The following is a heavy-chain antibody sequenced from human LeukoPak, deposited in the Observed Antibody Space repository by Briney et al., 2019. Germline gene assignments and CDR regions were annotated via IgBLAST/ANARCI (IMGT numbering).Heavy chain of an antibody. J-gene: IGHJ4*02. V-gene: IGHV1-18*01. Sequence: ASVKVSCKASGYTFTSYGFSWVRQAPGQGLEWMGWINAYNGNTNYAQKLQGRVTMATDTSTSTAYMELRSLRFDDTAVYYCARRQGTTLSFDYWGQGTLVTVSS. CDR1: GYTFTSYG. CDR2: INAYNGNT. D-gene: IGHD1-1*01. CDR3: ARRQGTTLSFDY.